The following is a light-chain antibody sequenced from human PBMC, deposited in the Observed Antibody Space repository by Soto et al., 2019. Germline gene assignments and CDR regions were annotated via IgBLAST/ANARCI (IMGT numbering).Light chain of an antibody. J-gene: IGLJ1*01. Sequence: QSALTQPPSASGSPGQSVTISCTGTSSDVGGYNYVSWYQQHPGNAPKLMIYEVSKRPSGVPDRFSGSTSGNTASLTVSGLQAEDEADYYCSSYAGSNNYVFGTGTKLTVL. V-gene: IGLV2-8*01. CDR1: SSDVGGYNY. CDR2: EVS. CDR3: SSYAGSNNYV.